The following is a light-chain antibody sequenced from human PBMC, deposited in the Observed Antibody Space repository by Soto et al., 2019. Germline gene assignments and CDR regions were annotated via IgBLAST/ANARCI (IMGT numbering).Light chain of an antibody. CDR3: KQRSNWPLT. CDR2: DAS. CDR1: QSVSSY. J-gene: IGKJ4*01. Sequence: DIVLTQSPATLSLSPGERATLSCRASQSVSSYLAWYQQKPGQAPRLLIYDASNRATGIPYRSSGSGSGTDFTLTISSLEPEDFAVYYCKQRSNWPLTFGGGTKVQIK. V-gene: IGKV3-11*01.